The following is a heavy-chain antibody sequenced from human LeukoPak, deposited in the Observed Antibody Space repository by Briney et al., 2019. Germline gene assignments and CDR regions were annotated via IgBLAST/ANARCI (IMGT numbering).Heavy chain of an antibody. Sequence: GGSLRLSCAASGFTFSDYYMSWLRQAPGKGLEWVSYITSSDTIYYADSVKGRFTISRDNAKNSLYLQMNSLRAEDTAVYYCARSPDKYTYGYLYWGQGTLVTVSS. CDR2: ITSSDTI. CDR1: GFTFSDYY. J-gene: IGHJ4*02. D-gene: IGHD5-18*01. CDR3: ARSPDKYTYGYLY. V-gene: IGHV3-11*04.